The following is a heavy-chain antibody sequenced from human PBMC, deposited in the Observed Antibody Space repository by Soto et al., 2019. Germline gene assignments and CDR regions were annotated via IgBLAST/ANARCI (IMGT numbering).Heavy chain of an antibody. J-gene: IGHJ3*02. CDR1: GFTFSDHY. CDR2: ISSGGSGI. V-gene: IGHV3-11*01. D-gene: IGHD2-2*01. Sequence: QVQLVESGGGLVQPGGSLRLSCAASGFTFSDHYMSWIRQAPGKGLEWVSYISSGGSGIYYADSVKGRFTISRDNGKHSLYLQMNSLRAEDTAVYYCARVKECISSSCYARDAFDIWGQGTMVTVSS. CDR3: ARVKECISSSCYARDAFDI.